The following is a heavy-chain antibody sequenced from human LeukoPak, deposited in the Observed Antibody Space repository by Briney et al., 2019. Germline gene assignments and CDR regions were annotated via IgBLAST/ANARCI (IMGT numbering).Heavy chain of an antibody. J-gene: IGHJ4*02. V-gene: IGHV4-61*02. CDR1: GGSISSGSYY. CDR3: AGGTCSGGSCYSLGGIDY. D-gene: IGHD2-15*01. Sequence: SETLSLTCTVSGGSISSGSYYWSWIRQPAGKGLEWIGRIYTSGSTNYNPSLKSRVTISVDTSKNQFSLKLSSVTVADTAVYYCAGGTCSGGSCYSLGGIDYWGQGTLVTVSS. CDR2: IYTSGST.